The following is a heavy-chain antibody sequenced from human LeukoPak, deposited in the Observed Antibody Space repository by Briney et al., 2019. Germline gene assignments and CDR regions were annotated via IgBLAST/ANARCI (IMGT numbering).Heavy chain of an antibody. CDR3: AKNLYCGGGSCYPSALGMDV. V-gene: IGHV3-33*06. CDR1: GFTFSSYG. Sequence: GGSLRLSCAASGFTFSSYGMHWVRQAPGKGLEWVAVIWYDGSNKYYADSVKGRFTISRDNSKNTLFLQMNSLRAEDTAVYYCAKNLYCGGGSCYPSALGMDVWGQGTTVTVSS. D-gene: IGHD2-15*01. J-gene: IGHJ6*02. CDR2: IWYDGSNK.